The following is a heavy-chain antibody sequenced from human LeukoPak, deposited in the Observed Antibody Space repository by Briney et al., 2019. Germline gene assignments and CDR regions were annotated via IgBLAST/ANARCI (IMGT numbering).Heavy chain of an antibody. CDR3: AKNLYCGGGSCYPSALGMDV. V-gene: IGHV3-33*06. CDR1: GFTFSSYG. Sequence: GGSLRLSCAASGFTFSSYGMHWVRQAPGKGLEWVAVIWYDGSNKYYADSVKGRFTISRDNSKNTLFLQMNSLRAEDTAVYYCAKNLYCGGGSCYPSALGMDVWGQGTTVTVSS. D-gene: IGHD2-15*01. J-gene: IGHJ6*02. CDR2: IWYDGSNK.